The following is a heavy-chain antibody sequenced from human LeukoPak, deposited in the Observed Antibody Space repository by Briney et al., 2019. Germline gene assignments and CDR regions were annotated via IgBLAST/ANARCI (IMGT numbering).Heavy chain of an antibody. CDR2: IYHSGST. CDR3: ARHAAPNDYGDIEAFDI. CDR1: GYSISSGHF. J-gene: IGHJ3*02. V-gene: IGHV4-38-2*01. Sequence: SETLSLTCAVSGYSISSGHFWGWIRQPPGKGLEWIGSIYHSGSTYYIPSLKSRVIISADTSKNQFSLKLISVTAADTAMYYCARHAAPNDYGDIEAFDIWGQGTMVTLSS. D-gene: IGHD4-17*01.